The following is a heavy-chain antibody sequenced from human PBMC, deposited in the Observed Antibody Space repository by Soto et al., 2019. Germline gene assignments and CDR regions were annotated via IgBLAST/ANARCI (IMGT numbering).Heavy chain of an antibody. V-gene: IGHV4-31*03. Sequence: QVQLQESGPGLVKPSQTLSLTCTVSGGSISSGGYYWSWIRQHPGKGLEWSGYIYYSGSNYYNPSLKSRVTISVDPAKNQFSLKLSSVTAADPAVYYCARVWVRLGTDDAFDIWGQGTMVTVSS. J-gene: IGHJ3*02. CDR3: ARVWVRLGTDDAFDI. CDR2: IYYSGSN. CDR1: GGSISSGGYY. D-gene: IGHD2-8*02.